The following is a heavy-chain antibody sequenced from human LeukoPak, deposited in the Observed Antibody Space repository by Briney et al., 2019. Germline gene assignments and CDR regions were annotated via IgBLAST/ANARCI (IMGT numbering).Heavy chain of an antibody. J-gene: IGHJ4*02. CDR1: GYTFTSYG. CDR3: ARVCGSEYDTFMSSSWRYYFDY. CDR2: ISAYNGNT. Sequence: GASVKVSCKASGYTFTSYGISWVRQAPGQGLEWMGWISAYNGNTNYARKLQGRVTMTTDTSTSTAYMELRSLRSDDTAVYYCARVCGSEYDTFMSSSWRYYFDYWGQGTLVTVSS. V-gene: IGHV1-18*01. D-gene: IGHD6-13*01.